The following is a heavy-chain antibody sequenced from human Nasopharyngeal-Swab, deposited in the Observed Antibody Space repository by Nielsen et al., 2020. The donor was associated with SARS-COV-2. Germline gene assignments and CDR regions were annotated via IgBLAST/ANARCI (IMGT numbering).Heavy chain of an antibody. CDR2: IYYSGST. V-gene: IGHV4-31*03. D-gene: IGHD1-26*01. J-gene: IGHJ4*02. CDR3: ARQYSGSYGYDY. CDR1: GGSISSGGYY. Sequence: SETLSLTCTVSGGSISSGGYYWSWIRQHPGKGLEWIGYIYYSGSTYYNPSLKSRVTISVDTSKNQFSLKLSSVTAADTAVYYCARQYSGSYGYDYWGQGFLVTVSS.